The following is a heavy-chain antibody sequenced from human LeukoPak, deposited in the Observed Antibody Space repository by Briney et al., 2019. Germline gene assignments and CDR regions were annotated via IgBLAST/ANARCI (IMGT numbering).Heavy chain of an antibody. J-gene: IGHJ4*02. V-gene: IGHV4-34*01. Sequence: PSETLSLTCSVSGFSISSGYFWSWIRQPPGKGLEWIGEINHSGSTNYNPSLKSRVTISVDTSKNQFSLKLSSVTAADTAVYYCARRPITMVRGVRGYFDYWGQGTLVTVSS. CDR2: INHSGST. CDR1: GFSISSGYF. CDR3: ARRPITMVRGVRGYFDY. D-gene: IGHD3-10*01.